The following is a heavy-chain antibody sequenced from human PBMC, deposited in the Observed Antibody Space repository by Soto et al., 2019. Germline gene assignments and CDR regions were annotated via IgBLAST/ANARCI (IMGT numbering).Heavy chain of an antibody. CDR3: ARDWDIVLVPAAIEPYYYYYGMDV. J-gene: IGHJ6*02. CDR1: GGTFSSYA. CDR2: IIPIFGTA. V-gene: IGHV1-69*12. D-gene: IGHD2-2*02. Sequence: QVQLVQSGAEVEKPGSSVKVSCKASGGTFSSYAISWVRQAPGQGLEWMGGIIPIFGTANYAQKFQGRVTITADESTSTAYMELSSLRSEDTAVYYCARDWDIVLVPAAIEPYYYYYGMDVWGQGTTVTVSS.